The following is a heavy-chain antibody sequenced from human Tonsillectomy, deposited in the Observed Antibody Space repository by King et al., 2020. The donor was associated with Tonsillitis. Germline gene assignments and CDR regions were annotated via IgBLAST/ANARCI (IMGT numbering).Heavy chain of an antibody. J-gene: IGHJ4*02. CDR1: GFTFSDYA. V-gene: IGHV3-64D*06. Sequence: VQLVESGGGLVQPGGSLRLSCSASGFTFSDYAMHWVRQATGKGLEYVSGISDNGGITYHADSVKGRCAISRDNSKNTLYLQMSSLRAEDTALYYCTTTGDYWGQGILVTVSS. CDR2: ISDNGGIT. CDR3: TTTGDY. D-gene: IGHD1-1*01.